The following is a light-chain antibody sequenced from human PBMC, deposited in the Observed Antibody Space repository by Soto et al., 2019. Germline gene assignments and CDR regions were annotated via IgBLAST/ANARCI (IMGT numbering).Light chain of an antibody. CDR1: HTISSSY. J-gene: IGKJ1*01. CDR3: QQYVTSSPRT. Sequence: EIVLTQSPGTLSLSPGERATLSCRASHTISSSYLAWYQQKPGQAPRLLMYGISRRATGIPDRFSGSGYGTDFTLTITGLEPEDFAVYYCQQYVTSSPRTFGQGTKVDIK. V-gene: IGKV3-20*01. CDR2: GIS.